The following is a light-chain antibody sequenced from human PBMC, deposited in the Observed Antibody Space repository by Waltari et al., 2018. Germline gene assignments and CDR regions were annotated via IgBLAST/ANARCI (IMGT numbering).Light chain of an antibody. V-gene: IGLV2-23*01. CDR3: CSYAGGRRV. CDR2: EGT. CDR1: SSDVGNSKL. Sequence: QSALTQPASVSGSPGQSITISCPGTSSDVGNSKLVPWSQRHPGKAPRLMIYEGTKRPSGVSNRFSGSKSGNTASLTISGLQSEDEADYYCCSYAGGRRVFGGGTKLTVL. J-gene: IGLJ3*02.